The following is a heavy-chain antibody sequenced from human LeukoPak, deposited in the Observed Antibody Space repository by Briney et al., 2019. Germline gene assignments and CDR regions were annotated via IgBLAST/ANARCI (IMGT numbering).Heavy chain of an antibody. Sequence: SVKVSCKASGGTFSSYAISWVRQAPGHGLEWMGGIIPIFGTANYARKFQGRVTITADESTSTAYMELSSLRSEDTAVYYCARAVYSGNYHVGESDYWGQGTLVTVSS. J-gene: IGHJ4*02. CDR1: GGTFSSYA. V-gene: IGHV1-69*01. CDR2: IIPIFGTA. CDR3: ARAVYSGNYHVGESDY. D-gene: IGHD1-26*01.